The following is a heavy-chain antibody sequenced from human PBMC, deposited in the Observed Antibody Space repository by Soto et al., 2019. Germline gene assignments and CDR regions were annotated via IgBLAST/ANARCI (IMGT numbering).Heavy chain of an antibody. CDR1: GYTFTSYA. CDR3: ARDHHDFWSDR. V-gene: IGHV1-3*01. Sequence: GASVKVSCKASGYTFTSYAMHWVRQAPGQRLEWMGWINAGDGNTKYSQKFQGRVTITRDTSASTAYMELSSLRSEDTAVYYCARDHHDFWSDRWGQGTLVTVSS. J-gene: IGHJ5*02. CDR2: INAGDGNT. D-gene: IGHD3-3*01.